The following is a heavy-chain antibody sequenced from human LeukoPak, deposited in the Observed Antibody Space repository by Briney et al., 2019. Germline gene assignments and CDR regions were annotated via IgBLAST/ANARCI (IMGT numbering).Heavy chain of an antibody. J-gene: IGHJ4*02. Sequence: GGSLRLSCAASGFTFSSYSMNWVRQAPGKGLEWVSYISSSSTIYYADSVKGRFTISRDNAKNSLYLQMNSLRAEDTAVYYCARGRAAAGTNFDYWGQGTLVTVSS. D-gene: IGHD6-13*01. CDR3: ARGRAAAGTNFDY. CDR1: GFTFSSYS. CDR2: ISSSSTI. V-gene: IGHV3-48*01.